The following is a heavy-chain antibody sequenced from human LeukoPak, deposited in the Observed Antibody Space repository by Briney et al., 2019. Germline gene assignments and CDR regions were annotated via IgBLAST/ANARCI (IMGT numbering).Heavy chain of an antibody. CDR1: GFTFSSYA. Sequence: GGSLRLSCAASGFTFSSYAMHWVRQAPGKGLEWVAVISYDGSNKYYADSVKGRFTISRDNSKNTLYLQMNSLRAEDTAVYYCARGLGALPYNWFDPWGQGTLVTVSS. D-gene: IGHD2-2*01. CDR2: ISYDGSNK. CDR3: ARGLGALPYNWFDP. V-gene: IGHV3-30*04. J-gene: IGHJ5*02.